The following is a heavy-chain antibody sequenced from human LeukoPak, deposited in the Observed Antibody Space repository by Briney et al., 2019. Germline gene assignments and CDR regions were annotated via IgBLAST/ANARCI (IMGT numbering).Heavy chain of an antibody. CDR3: ARDLGYSYGFDY. D-gene: IGHD5-18*01. Sequence: GGSLRLSXAASGFTFRSYWMSWVRQAPGKGLEWVSSISSSSSYIYYADSVKGRFTISRDNAKNSLYLQMNSLRAEDTAVYYCARDLGYSYGFDYWGQGTLVTVSS. CDR2: ISSSSSYI. CDR1: GFTFRSYW. V-gene: IGHV3-21*01. J-gene: IGHJ4*02.